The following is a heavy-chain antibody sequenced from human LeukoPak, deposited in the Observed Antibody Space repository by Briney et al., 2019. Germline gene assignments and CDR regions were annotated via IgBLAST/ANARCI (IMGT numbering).Heavy chain of an antibody. CDR1: GFTFDDYG. CDR3: WRDVSAAGFSDALDI. D-gene: IGHD6-13*01. V-gene: IGHV3-20*01. Sequence: PGGSLRLSCAASGFTFDDYGMTWVRQAPGKGLEWVSGISSNGGRKGYADSVKGRFTISRDNAKNSLYLQMNSLRAEDTALYHCWRDVSAAGFSDALDIW. CDR2: ISSNGGRK. J-gene: IGHJ3*02.